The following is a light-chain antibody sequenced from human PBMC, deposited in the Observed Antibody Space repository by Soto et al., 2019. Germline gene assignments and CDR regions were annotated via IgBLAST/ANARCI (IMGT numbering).Light chain of an antibody. CDR2: INSDGSH. CDR3: QTWGTGMV. V-gene: IGLV4-69*01. J-gene: IGLJ2*01. CDR1: SGHSSYA. Sequence: QSVLTQSPSASASLGASVKLTCTLSSGHSSYAIAWHQQQPGKGPRYLMKINSDGSHYKGDGIPDRFSGSSSGAERYLTISSLQSEDEADYYCQTWGTGMVFGGGTKLTVL.